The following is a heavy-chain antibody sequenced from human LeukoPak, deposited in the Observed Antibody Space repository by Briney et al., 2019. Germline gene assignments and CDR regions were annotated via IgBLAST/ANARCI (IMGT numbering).Heavy chain of an antibody. CDR1: GGSISSYY. V-gene: IGHV4-59*08. CDR2: IYYSGST. J-gene: IGHJ4*02. D-gene: IGHD3-10*01. CDR3: ARWVDYGSGSYYNPVGFDY. Sequence: PSETLSLTCTVSGGSISSYYWSWIRQPPGKGLEWIGYIYYSGSTNYNPSLKSRVTISVDTSKNQFSLKLSSVTAADTAVYYCARWVDYGSGSYYNPVGFDYWGQGTLVTVSS.